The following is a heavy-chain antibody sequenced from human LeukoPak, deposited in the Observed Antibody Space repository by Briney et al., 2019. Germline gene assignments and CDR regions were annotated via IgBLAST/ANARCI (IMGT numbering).Heavy chain of an antibody. D-gene: IGHD3-3*01. Sequence: GGSLRLSCTASGFTFSSYGMHWVRQAPGKGLEWVAVISYDGSNKYYADSVKGRSTISRDNSKNTLYVQMNSLRAEDTAVYYCARDPAKFWSGHDYWGQGTLVTVSS. CDR1: GFTFSSYG. CDR3: ARDPAKFWSGHDY. CDR2: ISYDGSNK. V-gene: IGHV3-30*03. J-gene: IGHJ4*02.